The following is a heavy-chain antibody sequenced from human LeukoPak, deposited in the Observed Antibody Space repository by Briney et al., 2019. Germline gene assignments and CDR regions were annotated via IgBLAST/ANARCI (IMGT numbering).Heavy chain of an antibody. CDR3: AREKGRYYYDSSGQTGGAFDI. J-gene: IGHJ3*02. CDR1: GGSISSSSYY. Sequence: PSETLSLTCTVSGGSISSSSYYWGWIRQPPGKGLEWIGSIYYSGSTYYNPSLKSRVTISVDTSKNQFSLKLSSVTAADTAVYYCAREKGRYYYDSSGQTGGAFDIWGQGTMVTVSS. CDR2: IYYSGST. D-gene: IGHD3-22*01. V-gene: IGHV4-39*07.